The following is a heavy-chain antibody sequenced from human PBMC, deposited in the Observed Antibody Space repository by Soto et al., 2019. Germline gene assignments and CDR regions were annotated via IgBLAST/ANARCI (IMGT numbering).Heavy chain of an antibody. Sequence: EVQLLESGGGLVQPGGSLRLSCAASGFTFSSYAMSWVRQAPGKGLEWVSAISGSGGSTYYADSVKGRFTISRDNSKNTLYLQMNSLRAEDTAVYYCAKGRGDNRSGGSLYYFDYWGQGTLVTVSS. CDR1: GFTFSSYA. CDR3: AKGRGDNRSGGSLYYFDY. CDR2: ISGSGGST. V-gene: IGHV3-23*01. J-gene: IGHJ4*02. D-gene: IGHD2-15*01.